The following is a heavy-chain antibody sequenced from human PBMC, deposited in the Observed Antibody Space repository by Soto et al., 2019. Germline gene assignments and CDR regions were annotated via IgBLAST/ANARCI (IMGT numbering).Heavy chain of an antibody. Sequence: QVQLVESGGGVVQPGRSLRLSCAASGFTFRTYGMHWVRQAPGKGLEWLAVISNTGINKYYADSVKGRFTISRDNSRDTLLFQMNSLRVEYTAIYYCAKVIRADSTSSNFYYYSGLDVWGQGTTVTVSS. D-gene: IGHD6-6*01. J-gene: IGHJ6*02. CDR3: AKVIRADSTSSNFYYYSGLDV. V-gene: IGHV3-30*18. CDR1: GFTFRTYG. CDR2: ISNTGINK.